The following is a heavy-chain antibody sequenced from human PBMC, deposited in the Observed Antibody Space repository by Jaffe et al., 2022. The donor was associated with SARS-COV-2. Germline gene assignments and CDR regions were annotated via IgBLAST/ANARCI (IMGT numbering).Heavy chain of an antibody. CDR1: GFTFSSYG. D-gene: IGHD5-18*01. Sequence: QVQLVESGGGVVQPGRSLRLSCAASGFTFSSYGMHWVRQAPGKGLEWVAVISYDGSNKYYADSVKGRFTISRDNSKNTLYLQMNSLRAEDTAVYYCASQVDTAIPIDYWGQGTLVTVSS. CDR2: ISYDGSNK. CDR3: ASQVDTAIPIDY. V-gene: IGHV3-30*03. J-gene: IGHJ4*02.